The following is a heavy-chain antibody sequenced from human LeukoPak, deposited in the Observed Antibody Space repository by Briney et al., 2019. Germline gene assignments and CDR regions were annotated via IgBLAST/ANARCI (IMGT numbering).Heavy chain of an antibody. Sequence: PGGSLRLSCAASGFTFSSYAMHWVRQAPGKGLEYVSAISSNGGSTYYANSVKGRFAISRDNSKDTLYLQMGSLRAEDMAVYYCATNTNLDYWGQGTLVTVSS. CDR1: GFTFSSYA. CDR3: ATNTNLDY. D-gene: IGHD2-8*01. J-gene: IGHJ4*02. V-gene: IGHV3-64*01. CDR2: ISSNGGST.